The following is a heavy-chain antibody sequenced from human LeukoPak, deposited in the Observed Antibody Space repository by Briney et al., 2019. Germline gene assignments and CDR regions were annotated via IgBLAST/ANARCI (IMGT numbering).Heavy chain of an antibody. CDR1: GGSFSGYY. Sequence: SETLSLTCAVYGGSFSGYYWSWIRQPPGKGLEWIGEINHSGSTDYNPSLKSRVTILVDTSKNQFSLKLSSVTAADTAVYYCARGAPGIFGVVIKDVWWFDPWGQGTLVTVSS. D-gene: IGHD3-3*01. J-gene: IGHJ5*02. V-gene: IGHV4-34*01. CDR3: ARGAPGIFGVVIKDVWWFDP. CDR2: INHSGST.